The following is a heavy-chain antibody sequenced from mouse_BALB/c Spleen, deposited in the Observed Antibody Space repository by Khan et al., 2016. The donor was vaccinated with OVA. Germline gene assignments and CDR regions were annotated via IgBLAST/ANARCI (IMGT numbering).Heavy chain of an antibody. Sequence: EVALVESGGGLVKPGGSLKLSCAASGFTFSSYAVSWIRQTPEKRLEWVASINSCGSTYYPDSVKCLFTISRDDARNILYLQMSRMRFEDKAMYYCTSLVEYWGQGTSVTVSS. V-gene: IGHV5-6-5*01. CDR3: TSLVEY. CDR1: GFTFSSYA. CDR2: INSCGST. J-gene: IGHJ4*01.